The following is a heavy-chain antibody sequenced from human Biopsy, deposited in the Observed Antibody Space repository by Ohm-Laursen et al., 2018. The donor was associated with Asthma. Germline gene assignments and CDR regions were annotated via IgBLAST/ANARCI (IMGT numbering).Heavy chain of an antibody. CDR1: GYNFISFA. V-gene: IGHV1-3*04. D-gene: IGHD3-9*01. CDR2: VNTGNGDT. J-gene: IGHJ3*01. Sequence: ASVKVSCKTSGYNFISFAIHWVRQAPGQRLEWMGWVNTGNGDTKYSQKFQGRVTITRDTSASTAYMELRSLRSEDTATYYCARTYYDFLTGQVKDVFGVWGQGTMVAVSS. CDR3: ARTYYDFLTGQVKDVFGV.